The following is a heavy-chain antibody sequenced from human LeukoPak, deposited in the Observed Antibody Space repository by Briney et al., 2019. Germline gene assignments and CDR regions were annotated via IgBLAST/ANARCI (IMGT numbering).Heavy chain of an antibody. D-gene: IGHD3-9*01. CDR2: INYSGRI. CDR3: ARTHFDSLGWFDP. CDR1: GGSIRSSNFY. V-gene: IGHV4-39*07. J-gene: IGHJ5*02. Sequence: SETLSLTCAVSGGSIRSSNFYWGWNRQRPGQGLEWIGNINYSGRIYYNPSVKSRVTLSVDVSKNRFSLNLTSVTAADTALYFCARTHFDSLGWFDPWGQGIQVIVSS.